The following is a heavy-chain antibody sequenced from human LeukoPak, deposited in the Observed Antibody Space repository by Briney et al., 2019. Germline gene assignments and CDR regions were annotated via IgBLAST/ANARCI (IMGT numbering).Heavy chain of an antibody. D-gene: IGHD1-26*01. V-gene: IGHV4-30-4*01. Sequence: SQTLSLTCTVSTASISSGGYYWSWIRQHPGKGLEWIGYIYYSGSTYYNPSLKGRVTISVDTSKNQFSLKLSSVTAADTAVYYCAAETLLVGASDYWGQGTLVTVSS. J-gene: IGHJ4*02. CDR1: TASISSGGYY. CDR2: IYYSGST. CDR3: AAETLLVGASDY.